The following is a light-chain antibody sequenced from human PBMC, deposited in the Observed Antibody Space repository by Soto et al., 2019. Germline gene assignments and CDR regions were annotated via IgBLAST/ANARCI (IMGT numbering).Light chain of an antibody. CDR3: QHYNDWPRT. V-gene: IGKV3-15*01. CDR1: QSVSSN. CDR2: GAF. Sequence: EILMTQSPVTLSVSPRERATLSCRASQSVSSNVAWYQQKPCQAPSLLIYGAFTMATGIPARFSGTGSGTACSLTFSCLQSEDFALYYCQHYNDWPRTFGQGAKVEI. J-gene: IGKJ1*01.